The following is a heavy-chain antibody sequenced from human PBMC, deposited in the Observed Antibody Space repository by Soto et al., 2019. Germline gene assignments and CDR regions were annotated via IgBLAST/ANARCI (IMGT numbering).Heavy chain of an antibody. J-gene: IGHJ4*02. D-gene: IGHD3-10*01. CDR3: ARDRDDSSSGNYYNLIDF. CDR1: GGIFSTYA. CDR2: IIPIFGTP. V-gene: IGHV1-69*01. Sequence: QVQLVQSGAEVKKPGSSVKVSCKASGGIFSTYAISWLRQAPAQGLEWMGGIIPIFGTPNYAQRFQGRVTIPADESTITAYMELSRLRSEDTAVYYCARDRDDSSSGNYYNLIDFWGQGTLVTVSS.